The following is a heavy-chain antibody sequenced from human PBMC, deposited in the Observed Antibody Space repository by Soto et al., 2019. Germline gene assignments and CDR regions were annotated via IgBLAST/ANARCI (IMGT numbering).Heavy chain of an antibody. J-gene: IGHJ4*02. V-gene: IGHV3-21*01. CDR1: GFTFSSYS. D-gene: IGHD3-3*01. Sequence: GGSLRLSCAASGFTFSSYSMNWVRQAPGKGLEWVSSISSSSSYIYYADSVKGRFTISRDNAKNSLYLQMNSLRAEDTAVYYCARDQGYDFWSGYSGPFFDYWGQGTLVTVSS. CDR2: ISSSSSYI. CDR3: ARDQGYDFWSGYSGPFFDY.